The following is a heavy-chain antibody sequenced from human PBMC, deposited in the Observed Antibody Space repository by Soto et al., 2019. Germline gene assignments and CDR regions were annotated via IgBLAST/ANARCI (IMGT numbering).Heavy chain of an antibody. D-gene: IGHD7-27*01. CDR2: IYYSGST. J-gene: IGHJ4*02. Sequence: QVQLQESGPGLVKPSETLSLTCTVSGGSISSYYWSWIRQPPGKGLEWIGYIYYSGSTHYNPSLQSRVTISVDTSKNQFSLKLSSVTAADTAVYYCARRWGRTFDYWGQGTLVTVSS. V-gene: IGHV4-59*08. CDR3: ARRWGRTFDY. CDR1: GGSISSYY.